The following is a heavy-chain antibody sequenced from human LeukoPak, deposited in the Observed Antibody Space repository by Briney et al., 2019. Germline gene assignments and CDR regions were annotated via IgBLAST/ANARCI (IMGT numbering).Heavy chain of an antibody. CDR3: TRDCSITIFGVVTDNWFDP. CDR2: IRSKAYGGTT. CDR1: GFTVSSNY. D-gene: IGHD3-3*01. Sequence: GGSLRLSCAASGFTVSSNYMSWVRQAPGKGLEWVGFIRSKAYGGTTEYAASVKGRFTISRDDSKSIAYLQMNSLKTEDTAVYYCTRDCSITIFGVVTDNWFDPWGQGTLVTVSS. J-gene: IGHJ5*02. V-gene: IGHV3-49*04.